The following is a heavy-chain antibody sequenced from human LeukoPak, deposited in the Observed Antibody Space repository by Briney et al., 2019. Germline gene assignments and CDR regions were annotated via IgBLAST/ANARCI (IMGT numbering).Heavy chain of an antibody. CDR1: GFTFSSYS. D-gene: IGHD2-2*01. V-gene: IGHV3-21*01. J-gene: IGHJ6*02. CDR3: ARDGIVVVPAAIDYYYYYGMDV. CDR2: ISSSSSYI. Sequence: GGSLRLSCAASGFTFSSYSMNWVRQAPGKGLEWVSSISSSSSYIYYADSVKGRFTISRDNAKNSLYLQMNSLRAEDTAVHYCARDGIVVVPAAIDYYYYYGMDVWGQGTTVTVSS.